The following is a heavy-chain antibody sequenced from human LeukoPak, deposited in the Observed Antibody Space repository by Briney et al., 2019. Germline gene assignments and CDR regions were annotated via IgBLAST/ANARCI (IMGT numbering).Heavy chain of an antibody. CDR1: GGSISSRSYY. CDR2: IHYSGST. D-gene: IGHD2-15*01. V-gene: IGHV4-39*01. Sequence: SETLSLTCTVSGGSISSRSYYWGWIRQPPGKGLEWIGSIHYSGSTYYNPSLKSRLTISVDTSKNQFSLKLSSVTAADTAVYYCARLYCSGGNCYEAFDIWGQGTMVTVSS. CDR3: ARLYCSGGNCYEAFDI. J-gene: IGHJ3*02.